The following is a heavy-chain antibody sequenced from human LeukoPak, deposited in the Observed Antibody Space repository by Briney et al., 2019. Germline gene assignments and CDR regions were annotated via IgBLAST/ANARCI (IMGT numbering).Heavy chain of an antibody. V-gene: IGHV1-2*02. Sequence: ASVKVSCKASGYTFSGYYIHWVRQAPGQGHEWMGWINPSGGGTKYAQKFQGRVTMTRDTSISTAYMDLSTLTSDDTAVYFCARRYCSGGSCYPDYWGQGTLVTVSS. CDR3: ARRYCSGGSCYPDY. D-gene: IGHD2-15*01. CDR1: GYTFSGYY. CDR2: INPSGGGT. J-gene: IGHJ4*02.